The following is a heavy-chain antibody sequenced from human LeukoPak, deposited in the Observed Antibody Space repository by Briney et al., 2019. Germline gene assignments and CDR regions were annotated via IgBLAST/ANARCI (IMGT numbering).Heavy chain of an antibody. CDR3: AREHSSSSGKVFDY. J-gene: IGHJ4*02. CDR1: VYTFPGYY. CDR2: INPNSGGT. V-gene: IGHV1-2*02. Sequence: ASVKVSCKSSVYTFPGYYMHWVRQAPGQGLEWVGWINPNSGGTNYAQKFQGRVTMTRDTSLSTAYMELSRLRSDDTAVYYCAREHSSSSGKVFDYWGQGTLVTVSS. D-gene: IGHD6-6*01.